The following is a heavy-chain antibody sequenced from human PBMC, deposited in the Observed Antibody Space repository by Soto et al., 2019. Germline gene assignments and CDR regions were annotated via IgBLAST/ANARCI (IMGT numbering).Heavy chain of an antibody. J-gene: IGHJ3*02. V-gene: IGHV1-8*01. Sequence: GASVKVSCKASGYTFTSYDINWVRQATGQGLEWMGWMNPNSGNTGYAQKFQGRVTMTRNTSISTAYMELSSLRSEDTAVYYCARGGYYDSSGYPDAFDMWGQGTMVTVS. CDR2: MNPNSGNT. CDR3: ARGGYYDSSGYPDAFDM. D-gene: IGHD3-22*01. CDR1: GYTFTSYD.